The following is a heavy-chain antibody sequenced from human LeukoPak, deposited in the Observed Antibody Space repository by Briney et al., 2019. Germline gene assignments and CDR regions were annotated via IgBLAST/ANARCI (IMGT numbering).Heavy chain of an antibody. CDR1: GFTFSSYE. Sequence: GGSLRLSCAASGFTFSSYEMNWVRQAPGKGLEWVSVIYSGGSTYYADSVKGRFTISRDNSKNTLYLQMNSLRAEDTAVYYCARGRYSPIDYWGQGTLVTVSS. V-gene: IGHV3-53*01. CDR3: ARGRYSPIDY. J-gene: IGHJ4*02. CDR2: IYSGGST. D-gene: IGHD3-16*02.